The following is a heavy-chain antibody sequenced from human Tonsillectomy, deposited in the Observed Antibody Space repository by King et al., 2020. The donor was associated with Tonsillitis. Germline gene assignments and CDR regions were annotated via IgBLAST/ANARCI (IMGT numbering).Heavy chain of an antibody. CDR3: ARDSSGWPDY. CDR1: GGSISSYY. D-gene: IGHD6-19*01. V-gene: IGHV4-59*01. CDR2: IYYSGST. Sequence: VQLQESGPGLVKPSETLSLTCTVSGGSISSYYWSWLRQPPGKGLEWIGYIYYSGSTNYNPSLKSRVTISVDTSKNQFSLKLSSVTAADTAVYYCARDSSGWPDYWGQGTLVTVSS. J-gene: IGHJ4*02.